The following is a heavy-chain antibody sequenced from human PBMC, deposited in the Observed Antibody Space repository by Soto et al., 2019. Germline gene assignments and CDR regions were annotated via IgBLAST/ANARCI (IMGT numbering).Heavy chain of an antibody. CDR1: GFAFSSSA. V-gene: IGHV3-30-3*01. CDR3: ARGWGGYYYDSSGYHLGAFDV. D-gene: IGHD3-22*01. CDR2: ISYDGSNQ. Sequence: PGGSLRLSCAASGFAFSSSAMPWVRKAPGKGRGWVAVISYDGSNQYYADSVKGRFTIARDNSKNTLYLQMNSLRGEDTAVYYCARGWGGYYYDSSGYHLGAFDVWGQGTMVTVSS. J-gene: IGHJ3*01.